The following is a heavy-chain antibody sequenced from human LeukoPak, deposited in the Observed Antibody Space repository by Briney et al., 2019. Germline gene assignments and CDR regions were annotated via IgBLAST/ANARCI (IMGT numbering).Heavy chain of an antibody. Sequence: SETLSLTCAVSGVSFNNYYWSWVRQTPGKGLEWIGEINHSGYTNDSPSLKGRVTLSIDTSRKQFSLNLRSVTVADTGIYYCSRMTTGHDYWGQGTLVTVSS. V-gene: IGHV4-34*01. CDR2: INHSGYT. CDR3: SRMTTGHDY. J-gene: IGHJ4*02. CDR1: GVSFNNYY. D-gene: IGHD4-17*01.